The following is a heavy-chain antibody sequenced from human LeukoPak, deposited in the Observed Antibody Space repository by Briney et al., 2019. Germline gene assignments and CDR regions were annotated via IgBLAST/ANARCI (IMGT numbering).Heavy chain of an antibody. Sequence: SETLSLTCTVSGGSISSGSYYWSWIRQPAGKGLEWIGRIYTSGSTNYNPSLKSRVTVSVDTSKNQFSLKLSSVTAADTAVYYCARLLQGYYYDSSGLDYMDVWGKGTTVTVSS. CDR1: GGSISSGSYY. CDR3: ARLLQGYYYDSSGLDYMDV. V-gene: IGHV4-61*02. D-gene: IGHD3-22*01. CDR2: IYTSGST. J-gene: IGHJ6*03.